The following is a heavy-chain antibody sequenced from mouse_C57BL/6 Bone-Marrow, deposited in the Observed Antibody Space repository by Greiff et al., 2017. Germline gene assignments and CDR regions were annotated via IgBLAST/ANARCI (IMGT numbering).Heavy chain of an antibody. CDR2: ISSGGGYT. CDR3: ARQLSIRKDMDY. V-gene: IGHV5-6*01. Sequence: EVQGVESGGDLVKPGGSLKLSCAASGFTFSSYGMSWVRQTPDKRLEWVATISSGGGYTYYPDSVKGRFTISRDHAKNTHYLQMSSLKSEYTAMYYCARQLSIRKDMDYWGKGTSVTVSS. CDR1: GFTFSSYG. J-gene: IGHJ4*01. D-gene: IGHD3-2*02.